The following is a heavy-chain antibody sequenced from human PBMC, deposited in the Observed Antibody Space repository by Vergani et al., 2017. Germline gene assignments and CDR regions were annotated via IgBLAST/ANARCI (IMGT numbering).Heavy chain of an antibody. Sequence: QAQLQESGPGLVKPSETLSLTCHVFGVSVTDYNCNWIRQAPGKGLEWIGSLSTTGGATHASHNPSLKSRVSISVDTSKSQFSLRRTSVTAAASAIYYCAGDTHSWQRADRWGQGLLVSVSS. D-gene: IGHD6-13*01. CDR2: LSTTGGA. J-gene: IGHJ5*02. CDR3: AGDTHSWQRADR. CDR1: GVSVTDYN. V-gene: IGHV4-59*02.